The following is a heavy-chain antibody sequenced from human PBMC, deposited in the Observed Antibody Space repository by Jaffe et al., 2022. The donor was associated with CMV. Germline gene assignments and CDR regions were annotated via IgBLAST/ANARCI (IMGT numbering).Heavy chain of an antibody. CDR2: ISGSGGST. D-gene: IGHD3-22*01. Sequence: EVQLLESGGGLVQPGGSLRLSCAASGFTFSSYAMSWVRQAPGKGLEWVSAISGSGGSTYYADSVKGRFTISRDNSKNTLYLQMNSLRAEDTAVYYCANHPSITMIEADYWGQGTLVTVSS. V-gene: IGHV3-23*01. J-gene: IGHJ4*02. CDR1: GFTFSSYA. CDR3: ANHPSITMIEADY.